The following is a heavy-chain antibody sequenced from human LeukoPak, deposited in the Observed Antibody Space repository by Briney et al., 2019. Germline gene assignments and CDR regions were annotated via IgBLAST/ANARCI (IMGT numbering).Heavy chain of an antibody. D-gene: IGHD2-2*01. CDR2: ISTHNANT. Sequence: ASVKVSCKASGYTFNSYGISWVRQAPGPGLEWMGWISTHNANTNYAQKLQGRVTMTTDTSTSTAYLELRSLRSDDTAVYYCARDSRYCGSTSCRGTYYYYYYMDVWGKGTTVTVSS. CDR1: GYTFNSYG. V-gene: IGHV1-18*01. J-gene: IGHJ6*03. CDR3: ARDSRYCGSTSCRGTYYYYYYMDV.